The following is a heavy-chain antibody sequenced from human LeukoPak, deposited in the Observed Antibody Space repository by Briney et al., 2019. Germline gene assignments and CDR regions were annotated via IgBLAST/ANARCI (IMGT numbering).Heavy chain of an antibody. CDR3: AKRLYYYDSSGYFGLFDY. CDR1: GFTFSSYG. D-gene: IGHD3-22*01. CDR2: ISGSGGST. V-gene: IGHV3-23*01. Sequence: GGSLRLSCAASGFTFSSYGMSWVRQAPGKGLEWVSAISGSGGSTYYADSVKGRFTISRDNSKNTLYLQMNSLRAEDTAVYYCAKRLYYYDSSGYFGLFDYWGQGTLVTVSS. J-gene: IGHJ4*02.